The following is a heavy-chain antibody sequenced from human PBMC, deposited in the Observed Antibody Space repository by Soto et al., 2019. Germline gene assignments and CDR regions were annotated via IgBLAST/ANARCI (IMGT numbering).Heavy chain of an antibody. D-gene: IGHD1-1*01. V-gene: IGHV4-4*07. J-gene: IGHJ5*02. Sequence: SETLSLTCTVSGASIRGFYWSWIRKSAGKGLEWIGRIYATGTTDYNPSLKSRVMMSVDTSKKQFSLKLRSVTAADTAVYYCVRDGTKTLRDWFDPWGQGISVTVSS. CDR2: IYATGTT. CDR3: VRDGTKTLRDWFDP. CDR1: GASIRGFY.